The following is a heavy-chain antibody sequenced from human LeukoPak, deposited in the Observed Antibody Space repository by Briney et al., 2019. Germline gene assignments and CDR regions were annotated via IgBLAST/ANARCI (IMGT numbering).Heavy chain of an antibody. CDR3: ARAGYCSSTSCYRPDY. V-gene: IGHV3-21*01. J-gene: IGHJ4*02. Sequence: PGGSLRLSCAASGFTFSRCAMSWVRQAPGKGLQWVSSITSSSNLYYSDSVRGRFTISRDNAKNSLYLQMNSLRAEDTAVYYCARAGYCSSTSCYRPDYWGQGTLVTVSS. D-gene: IGHD2-2*01. CDR1: GFTFSRCA. CDR2: ITSSSNL.